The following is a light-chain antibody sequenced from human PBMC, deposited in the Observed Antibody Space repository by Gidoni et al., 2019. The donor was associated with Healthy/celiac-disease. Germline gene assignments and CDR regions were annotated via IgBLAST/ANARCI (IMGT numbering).Light chain of an antibody. Sequence: QSVLTQPPSVSGAPGQRVTISCTGSSSNIGAGYDVHWYQQLPGTAPKLLIYGNSNRPSAFPDRFSGSKSGTSASLAITGLQAEDEADYYCQSYDSSLSGWVFGGVTKLTVL. CDR3: QSYDSSLSGWV. J-gene: IGLJ3*02. CDR1: SSNIGAGYD. V-gene: IGLV1-40*01. CDR2: GNS.